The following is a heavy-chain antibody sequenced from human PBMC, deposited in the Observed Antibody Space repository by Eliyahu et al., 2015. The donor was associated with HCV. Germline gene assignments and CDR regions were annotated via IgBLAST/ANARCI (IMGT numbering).Heavy chain of an antibody. V-gene: IGHV3-48*01. Sequence: EVQLVESGGGXVQPGGSLXLSCAASGFSFSRYSMNWVRQAPGKGLEGVSYISSGSSTISYADSVKGRFTIPRDDAKNSLYLQMNSLRVEDTAVYYCATSWDYWGQGTLVTVSS. CDR3: ATSWDY. CDR2: ISSGSSTI. J-gene: IGHJ4*02. CDR1: GFSFSRYS.